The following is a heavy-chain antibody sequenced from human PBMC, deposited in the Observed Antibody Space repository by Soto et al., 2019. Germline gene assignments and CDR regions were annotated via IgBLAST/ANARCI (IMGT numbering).Heavy chain of an antibody. V-gene: IGHV3-30*18. CDR2: ISYDGSNK. CDR1: GFTFSSYG. Sequence: TGGSLRLSCAASGFTFSSYGMHWVRQAPGKGLEWVAVISYDGSNKYYADSVKGRFTISRDNSKNTLYLQMNSLRAEDTAVYYCAKGGVVVVAANWYYGMDVWGQGTTVTVSS. J-gene: IGHJ6*02. CDR3: AKGGVVVVAANWYYGMDV. D-gene: IGHD2-15*01.